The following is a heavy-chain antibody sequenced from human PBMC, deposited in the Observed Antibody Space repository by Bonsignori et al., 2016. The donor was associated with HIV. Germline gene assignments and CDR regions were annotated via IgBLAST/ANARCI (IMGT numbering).Heavy chain of an antibody. Sequence: VRQAPGKGLEWVGRIKSKTDGGTTDYAAPVKGRFSISRDDSKSTLSLQMNSLKTEDTAVYYCTTDPYYYDSISGDYWGQGTLVTVSS. J-gene: IGHJ4*02. V-gene: IGHV3-15*01. CDR3: TTDPYYYDSISGDY. D-gene: IGHD3-22*01. CDR2: IKSKTDGGTT.